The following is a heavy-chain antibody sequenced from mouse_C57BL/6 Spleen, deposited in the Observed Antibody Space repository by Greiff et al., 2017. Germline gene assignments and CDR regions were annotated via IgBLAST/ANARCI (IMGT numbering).Heavy chain of an antibody. Sequence: EVHLVESGPGLVKPSQSLSLTCSVTGYSITSGYYWNWIRQFPGNKLEWMGYISYDGSNNYNPSLKNRISITRDTSKNQFFLKLNSVTTEDTATYYCARDEGVYAMDYWGQGTSVTVSS. CDR1: GYSITSGYY. V-gene: IGHV3-6*01. J-gene: IGHJ4*01. CDR2: ISYDGSN. CDR3: ARDEGVYAMDY.